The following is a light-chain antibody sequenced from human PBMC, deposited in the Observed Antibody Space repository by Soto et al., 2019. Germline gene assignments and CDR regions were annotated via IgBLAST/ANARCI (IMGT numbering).Light chain of an antibody. J-gene: IGLJ3*02. Sequence: QPVLTQSPSACASLEASVKLTCNVSSGHSSYAIAWHQQQPEKGPRYLMRLNSHGSHSKGAEIPDRFSGARSGAERYLTISSLQSEDEADYFCQTWGTGIRVFGGGTKVTVL. CDR1: SGHSSYA. V-gene: IGLV4-69*01. CDR2: LNSHGSH. CDR3: QTWGTGIRV.